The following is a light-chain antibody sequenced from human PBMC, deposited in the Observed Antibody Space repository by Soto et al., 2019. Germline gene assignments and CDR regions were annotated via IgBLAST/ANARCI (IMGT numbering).Light chain of an antibody. Sequence: DIQMTQSPSTLSASVGDRVTITCRASQSISNWLAWYQQKPGKAPKHLIYKASSLESGVPSRFSGSGSGTEFTITSSSLQPDDFATYYCQQHNSYPWTFDKGTQVEIK. CDR3: QQHNSYPWT. CDR1: QSISNW. J-gene: IGKJ1*01. CDR2: KAS. V-gene: IGKV1-5*03.